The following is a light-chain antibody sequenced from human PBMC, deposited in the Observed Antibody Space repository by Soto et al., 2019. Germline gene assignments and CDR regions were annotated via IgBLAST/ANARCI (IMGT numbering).Light chain of an antibody. J-gene: IGKJ2*01. Sequence: DIQMTQSPSTLSASVGDRVTITCRASQSINRWLAWYQQKPGKAPKLLIYKASTLESGVPSRFSGGGIGTEFSLSISSLQPDDFATYDCQHYSTYPYIFGQGTKVEIK. V-gene: IGKV1-5*03. CDR1: QSINRW. CDR3: QHYSTYPYI. CDR2: KAS.